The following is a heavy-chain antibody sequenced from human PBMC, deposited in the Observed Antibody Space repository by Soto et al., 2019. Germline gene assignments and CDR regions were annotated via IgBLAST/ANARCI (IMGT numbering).Heavy chain of an antibody. CDR3: AHRYGGNYYRWYFDS. J-gene: IGHJ4*02. Sequence: QITLKESGPTLVQPTQTLTVTCTFSGFSLSTSGAGVGWIRQSPGKAPEWLGLISWKDEKRYNPGLKSRLTITKDTSKNRVVLTMTNLDPVETATYFCAHRYGGNYYRWYFDSWGQGTLVTVSS. V-gene: IGHV2-5*01. CDR2: ISWKDEK. D-gene: IGHD1-26*01. CDR1: GFSLSTSGAG.